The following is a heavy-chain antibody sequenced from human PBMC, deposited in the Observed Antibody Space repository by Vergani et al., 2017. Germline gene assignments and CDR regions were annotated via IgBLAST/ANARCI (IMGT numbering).Heavy chain of an antibody. J-gene: IGHJ4*02. CDR2: IYYSGST. CDR3: ASPGVYDSSGYYSDYFDY. Sequence: QLQLPESGPGLVKPSETLSLTCTVSGGSISSSSYYWGWIRQPPVKGLEWIGSIYYSGSTYYNPSLKSRVTISVDTSKNQFSLKLSSVTAADTAVYYCASPGVYDSSGYYSDYFDYWGQGTLVTVSS. CDR1: GGSISSSSYY. V-gene: IGHV4-39*01. D-gene: IGHD3-22*01.